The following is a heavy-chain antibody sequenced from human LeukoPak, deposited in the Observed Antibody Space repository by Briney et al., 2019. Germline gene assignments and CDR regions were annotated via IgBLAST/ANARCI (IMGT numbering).Heavy chain of an antibody. V-gene: IGHV1-58*01. CDR2: IVVGSGNT. CDR3: ARSAPAAAGTGPMDV. J-gene: IGHJ6*03. D-gene: IGHD6-13*01. Sequence: SVKVSCKASGFTFTSSAVQWVRQARGQRLEWIGWIVVGSGNTNYAQKFQERVTITRDMSTSTAYMELSSLRSEDTTVYYCARSAPAAAGTGPMDVWGKGTTVTVSS. CDR1: GFTFTSSA.